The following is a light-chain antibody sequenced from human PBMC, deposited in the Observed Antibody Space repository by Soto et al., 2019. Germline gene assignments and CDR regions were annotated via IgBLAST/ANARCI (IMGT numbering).Light chain of an antibody. CDR2: DVN. J-gene: IGLJ1*01. CDR1: SSDVGGYNY. V-gene: IGLV2-14*03. Sequence: QSVLTSPASGSSAAVHASTLTCTGTSSDVGGYNYVNWYQQDPGKAPKLLIFDVNNRPSGVSNRFSGSKSGNTASLTISGLQPEDEADYFCSSYTSSATYLFGTGTKVTVL. CDR3: SSYTSSATYL.